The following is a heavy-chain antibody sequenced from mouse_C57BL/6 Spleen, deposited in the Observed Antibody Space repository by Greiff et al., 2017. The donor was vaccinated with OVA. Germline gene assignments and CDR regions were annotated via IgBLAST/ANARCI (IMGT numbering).Heavy chain of an antibody. CDR2: IYPGDGDT. D-gene: IGHD1-1*01. CDR3: AKEDGSSFDYAMDY. J-gene: IGHJ4*01. V-gene: IGHV1-82*01. CDR1: GYAFSSSW. Sequence: QVQLQQSGPELVKPGASVKISCKASGYAFSSSWMNWVKQRPGKGLEWIGRIYPGDGDTNYNGKFKGKDTLTADKAASSASMQLSILTPEDSAVYFCAKEDGSSFDYAMDYWGQGTSVTVSS.